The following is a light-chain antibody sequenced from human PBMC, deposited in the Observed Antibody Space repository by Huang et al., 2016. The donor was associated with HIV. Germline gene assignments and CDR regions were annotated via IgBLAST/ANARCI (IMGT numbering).Light chain of an antibody. V-gene: IGKV3-15*01. CDR3: QQYNTRPYT. J-gene: IGKJ2*01. CDR2: GAS. CDR1: QGVGSN. Sequence: EIMMTQSPATLYVSPGERATLSCRASQGVGSNLAWYQQKLGQAPRRLIYGASARSTGLPARFSGSGSGTEFTLTISSLQSGDFAVYYCQQYNTRPYTFGQGT.